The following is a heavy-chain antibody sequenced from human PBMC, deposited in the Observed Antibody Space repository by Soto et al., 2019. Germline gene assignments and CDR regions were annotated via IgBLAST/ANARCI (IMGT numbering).Heavy chain of an antibody. CDR1: AYTFTSYS. V-gene: IGHV1-3*01. J-gene: IGHJ4*02. D-gene: IGHD4-17*01. CDR3: ARDRYGDYSFDY. Sequence: QVQLVQSGAEVKKPGASVKVSCKASAYTFTSYSIHWVRQAPGQRLEWMGWINAGNGDTKYSQKFQGRVTITRDTSSSTAYVELSSLRSEDTAVYYCARDRYGDYSFDYWGQGTLVTVSS. CDR2: INAGNGDT.